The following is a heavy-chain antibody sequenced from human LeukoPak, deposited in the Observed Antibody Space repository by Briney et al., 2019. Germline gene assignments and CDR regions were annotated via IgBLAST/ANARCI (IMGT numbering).Heavy chain of an antibody. J-gene: IGHJ4*02. CDR1: GGSVRTGGSY. CDR2: IYHSGSS. D-gene: IGHD1-26*01. V-gene: IGHV4-30-2*01. CDR3: ARGSVGASFDY. Sequence: SETLSLTCTVSGGSVRTGGSYWSWIRQPPGKGLEWIGYIYHSGSSYYNPSLQSRATISPDRFKNQFSLKLTSVTAADTAVYYCARGSVGASFDYWGQGTLVTVSS.